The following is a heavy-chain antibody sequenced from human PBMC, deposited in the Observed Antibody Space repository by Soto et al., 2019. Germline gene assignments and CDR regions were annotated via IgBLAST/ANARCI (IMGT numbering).Heavy chain of an antibody. CDR1: GFTFSTHA. D-gene: IGHD6-25*01. CDR3: ARDSGPAGGGACDI. Sequence: EVQLLESGGGLVQPGASLRLSCAASGFTFSTHAMIWVRQAPGKGLNWVSTVDVGGGSTYYTDSVKGRFTVSRDNSKNTVYLQLNTLRAEDTAIYFCARDSGPAGGGACDIWGQGTMVTVSS. V-gene: IGHV3-23*01. CDR2: VDVGGGST. J-gene: IGHJ3*02.